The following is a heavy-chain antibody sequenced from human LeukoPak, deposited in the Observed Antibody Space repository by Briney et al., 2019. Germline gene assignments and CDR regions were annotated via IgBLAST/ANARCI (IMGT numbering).Heavy chain of an antibody. V-gene: IGHV4-59*01. CDR1: GGSISSYY. CDR2: IYYSGST. D-gene: IGHD6-13*01. J-gene: IGHJ3*02. Sequence: SETLSLTCTVSGGSISSYYWSWIRQPPGKGLEWIGYIYYSGSTNYNPSLKSRVTISVDTSKNQFSLKLSSVTAADTAVYYCARDTSSGYSSSWYPDAFDIWGQGTMVTVSS. CDR3: ARDTSSGYSSSWYPDAFDI.